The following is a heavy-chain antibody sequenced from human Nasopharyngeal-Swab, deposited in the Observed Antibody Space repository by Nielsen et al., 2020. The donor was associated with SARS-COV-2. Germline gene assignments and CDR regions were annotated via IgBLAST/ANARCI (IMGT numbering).Heavy chain of an antibody. Sequence: GGSLRLSCAASGFTFSRYDMHWVRQAPGKGLEWVSVISYDGSNKYYADSVKGRFTISRDNARKSLYLQMDSLRGEDTGVYYCAGRGISVSGDYYYYMDVWGKGTPVTVSS. J-gene: IGHJ6*03. D-gene: IGHD3-3*02. V-gene: IGHV3-30-3*01. CDR1: GFTFSRYD. CDR2: ISYDGSNK. CDR3: AGRGISVSGDYYYYMDV.